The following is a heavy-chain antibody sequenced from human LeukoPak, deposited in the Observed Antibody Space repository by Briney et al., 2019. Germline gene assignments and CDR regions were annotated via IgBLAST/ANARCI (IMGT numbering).Heavy chain of an antibody. CDR3: ARGIGGSSWYYDYGMDV. CDR2: INPNSGGT. CDR1: GYTFTGYY. Sequence: ASVKVSCKASGYTFTGYYMHWVRQAPGQGLEWMGWINPNSGGTNYAQKFQGRVTMTRDTSISTAYMELSRLRSDDTAVYYCARGIGGSSWYYDYGMDVWGQGTTVTVSS. V-gene: IGHV1-2*02. D-gene: IGHD6-13*01. J-gene: IGHJ6*02.